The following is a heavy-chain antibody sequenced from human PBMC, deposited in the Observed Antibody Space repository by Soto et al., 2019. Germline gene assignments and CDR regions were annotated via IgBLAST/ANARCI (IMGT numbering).Heavy chain of an antibody. CDR1: GYSFTSYW. V-gene: IGHV5-10-1*01. CDR3: ARLVVVPAATLYYYYGMDV. D-gene: IGHD2-2*01. CDR2: IDPSDSYT. Sequence: PGESLKISCKGSGYSFTSYWISWVRQMPGKGLEWMGRIDPSDSYTNYSPSFQGHVTISADKSISTAYLQWSSLKASDTAMYYCARLVVVPAATLYYYYGMDVWGKGPRSPSPQ. J-gene: IGHJ6*01.